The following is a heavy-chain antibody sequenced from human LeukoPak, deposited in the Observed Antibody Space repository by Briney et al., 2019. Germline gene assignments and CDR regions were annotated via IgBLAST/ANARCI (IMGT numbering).Heavy chain of an antibody. D-gene: IGHD3-10*01. CDR2: INPILGIA. J-gene: IGHJ4*02. CDR3: ARDPTHHYYASGSYPNYFDY. CDR1: GGTFSSYA. Sequence: SVNVSCKASGGTFSSYAISWVRQAPGQGLEWMGRINPILGIANYAQKFQGRVTITADKSTSTSYMELRSLRSDDTIVYYCARDPTHHYYASGSYPNYFDYWGQGTLVTVSS. V-gene: IGHV1-69*04.